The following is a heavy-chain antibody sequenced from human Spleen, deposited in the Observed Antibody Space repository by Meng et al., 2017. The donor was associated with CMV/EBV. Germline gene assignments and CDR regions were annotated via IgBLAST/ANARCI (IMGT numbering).Heavy chain of an antibody. J-gene: IGHJ2*01. Sequence: ASGFTFSSYWMNWVRQAPGKGLVWVSRINSDGSSTRYADSVKGRFTISRDNAKNTLYLQMNSLRAEDTAVYYCARDNVDTSMAPFDLWGRGTLVTVSS. V-gene: IGHV3-74*01. CDR1: GFTFSSYW. D-gene: IGHD5-18*01. CDR2: INSDGSST. CDR3: ARDNVDTSMAPFDL.